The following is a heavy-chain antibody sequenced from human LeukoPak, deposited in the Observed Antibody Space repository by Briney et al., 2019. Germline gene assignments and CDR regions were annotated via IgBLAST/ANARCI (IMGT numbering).Heavy chain of an antibody. J-gene: IGHJ4*02. CDR2: ISSSSSYI. D-gene: IGHD6-19*01. CDR3: ARANSSGWTLDY. CDR1: GFTFSSYS. Sequence: SGGSLRLSCAASGFTFSSYSMNWVRQAPGKGLEWVSSISSSSSYIYYADSVKGRFTISRDNAKNSLYLQMNSLRAEDTAVYYCARANSSGWTLDYWGQGTLVTVSS. V-gene: IGHV3-21*01.